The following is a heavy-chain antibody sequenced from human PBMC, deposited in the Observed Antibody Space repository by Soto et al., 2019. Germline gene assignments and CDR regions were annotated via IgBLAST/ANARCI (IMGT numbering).Heavy chain of an antibody. J-gene: IGHJ6*03. CDR1: GFTFSNYW. V-gene: IGHV3-7*01. CDR2: IKQDGSEK. CDR3: ARVSVDTAMVPDYYYYYMDV. D-gene: IGHD5-18*01. Sequence: EVQLVESGGGLVQPGGSLRLSCAASGFTFSNYWMSWVRQAPGKGLEWVANIKQDGSEKYYVDSMKGRFTISRDNAKNSLYLQMNRLKAEDTSVYYCARVSVDTAMVPDYYYYYMDVWGQGTTVTVSS.